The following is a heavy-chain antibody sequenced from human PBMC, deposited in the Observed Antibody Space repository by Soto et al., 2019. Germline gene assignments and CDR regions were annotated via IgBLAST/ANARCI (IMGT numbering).Heavy chain of an antibody. J-gene: IGHJ5*02. CDR1: GGSISSSNW. V-gene: IGHV4-4*02. CDR3: AKRMIIIGEGISNWFDP. D-gene: IGHD3-16*02. Sequence: PSETLSLTCAVSGGSISSSNWWSWVRQPPGKGLEWIGEIYHSGSTNYNPSLKSRVTISVDKSKNQFSLKLSSVTAADTAVYYCAKRMIIIGEGISNWFDPWGQGTLVTVSS. CDR2: IYHSGST.